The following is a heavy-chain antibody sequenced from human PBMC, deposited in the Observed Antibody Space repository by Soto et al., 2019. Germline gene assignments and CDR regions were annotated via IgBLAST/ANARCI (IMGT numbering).Heavy chain of an antibody. CDR2: ISSNGGST. Sequence: GGSLRLSCSASGFTFSSYAMHWVRQAPGKGLEYVSAISSNGGSTYYADSVKGRFTISRDNSKNTLYLQMSSLRAEDTAVYYCVREGTHEPIWFGELLYVYWGQGTLVTVSS. J-gene: IGHJ4*02. D-gene: IGHD3-10*01. CDR3: VREGTHEPIWFGELLYVY. V-gene: IGHV3-64D*06. CDR1: GFTFSSYA.